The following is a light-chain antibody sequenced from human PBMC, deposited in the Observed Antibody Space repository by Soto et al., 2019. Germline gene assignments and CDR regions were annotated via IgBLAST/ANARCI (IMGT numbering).Light chain of an antibody. CDR2: DVS. CDR1: SSDVGGYNY. Sequence: QSALTQPASVSGSPGQSITISCTGTSSDVGGYNYVSWYQQHPGKAPKVMIYDVSNRPSGVSNRFSGSKSGNTASLTISGLQAEDEADYDCSSYTSSSTLVFGGGTKLTV. V-gene: IGLV2-14*01. J-gene: IGLJ2*01. CDR3: SSYTSSSTLV.